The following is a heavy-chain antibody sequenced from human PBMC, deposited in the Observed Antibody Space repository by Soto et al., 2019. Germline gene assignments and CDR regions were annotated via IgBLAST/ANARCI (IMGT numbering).Heavy chain of an antibody. D-gene: IGHD7-27*01. CDR2: IYKSATT. CDR1: GDSISNLDYF. V-gene: IGHV4-30-4*01. CDR3: ARGRYCLTGRCFPNWFDS. Sequence: SETLSLTCSVSGDSISNLDYFWAWIRQPPGQALEYIGYIYKSATTYYDPSFESRVAISVDTSKSQFSLNVTSVTAADTAVYFCARGRYCLTGRCFPNWFDSWGQGALVTVSS. J-gene: IGHJ5*01.